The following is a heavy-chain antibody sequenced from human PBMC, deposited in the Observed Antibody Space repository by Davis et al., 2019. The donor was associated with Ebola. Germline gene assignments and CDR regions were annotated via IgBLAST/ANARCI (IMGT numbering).Heavy chain of an antibody. CDR3: ARGEAAAGTNWYFDL. D-gene: IGHD6-13*01. CDR1: GYTFTGYY. Sequence: ASVKVSCKASGYTFTGYYMHWVRQAPGQGLEWMGWINPNSGGTNYAQKFQGRVTMTRDTSISTAYMELSRLRSDDTAVYYCARGEAAAGTNWYFDLWGRGTLVTVSS. J-gene: IGHJ2*01. V-gene: IGHV1-2*02. CDR2: INPNSGGT.